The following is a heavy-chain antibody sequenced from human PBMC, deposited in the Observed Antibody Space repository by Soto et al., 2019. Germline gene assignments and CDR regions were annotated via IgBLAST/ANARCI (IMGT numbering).Heavy chain of an antibody. CDR3: ARATPAVVATKVGWFDP. V-gene: IGHV1-2*04. Sequence: QVQLVQSGAEVKKPGASVKVSCKASGYTFTGYYMHWVRQAPGQGLEWMGWINPNSGGTNHAQKFQGWVTMTRDTSISTAYMELSRPRSDDTAVYYCARATPAVVATKVGWFDPWGQGTLVTVSS. J-gene: IGHJ5*02. D-gene: IGHD5-12*01. CDR2: INPNSGGT. CDR1: GYTFTGYY.